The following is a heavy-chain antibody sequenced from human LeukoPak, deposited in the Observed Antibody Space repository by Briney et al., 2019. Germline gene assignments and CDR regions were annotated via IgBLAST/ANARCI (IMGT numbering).Heavy chain of an antibody. Sequence: SETLSLTCAVYGVSLSGYYWSWIRQPPGKGLEWIGEVNHSGSTNYNLSLRSRVTISVDTSKNQFSLKLSSVTAADTAVYYCARTAGRSYYDYWGQGTLVTVSS. CDR2: VNHSGST. CDR3: ARTAGRSYYDY. D-gene: IGHD6-13*01. J-gene: IGHJ4*02. V-gene: IGHV4-34*01. CDR1: GVSLSGYY.